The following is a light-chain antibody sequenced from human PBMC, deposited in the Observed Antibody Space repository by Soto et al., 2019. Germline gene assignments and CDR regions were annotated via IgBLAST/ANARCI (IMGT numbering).Light chain of an antibody. CDR3: QQHNSYPLT. CDR2: GAS. J-gene: IGKJ4*01. V-gene: IGKV1-17*01. Sequence: DIQVTQSPSSLSASIGDRVTMTCRASQAIATDLHWYQHKPGKAPKRLIYGASNLQSGVPFRFSGSGSGTEFTLTISSLQPEDFAVYFCQQHNSYPLTFGGGTKVEIK. CDR1: QAIATD.